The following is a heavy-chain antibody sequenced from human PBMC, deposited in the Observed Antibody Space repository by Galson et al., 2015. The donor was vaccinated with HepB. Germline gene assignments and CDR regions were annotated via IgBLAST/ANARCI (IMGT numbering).Heavy chain of an antibody. CDR3: ARRESGSFGQ. Sequence: SVKVSCKASGYRFISYTVHWVRQAPGQRPEWMGLINSDNGKTKFSQHLQGRLSMTRDTGATTAYMELTSLTSEDTAVYYCARRESGSFGQWGQGTLVIVSS. CDR2: INSDNGKT. V-gene: IGHV1-3*04. J-gene: IGHJ4*02. D-gene: IGHD3-10*01. CDR1: GYRFISYT.